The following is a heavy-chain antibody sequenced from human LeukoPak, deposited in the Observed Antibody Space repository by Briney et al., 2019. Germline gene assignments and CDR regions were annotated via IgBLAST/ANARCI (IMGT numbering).Heavy chain of an antibody. CDR3: ARGQFLFDY. J-gene: IGHJ4*02. CDR1: GGSISSSSYY. CDR2: IYYSGST. V-gene: IGHV4-39*07. Sequence: KPSETLSLTCTVSGGSISSSSYYWGWIRQPPGKGLEWIGSIYYSGSTYYNPSLKSRVTISVDTSKNQFSLKLSSVTAADTAVYYCARGQFLFDYWGQGTLVTVSS.